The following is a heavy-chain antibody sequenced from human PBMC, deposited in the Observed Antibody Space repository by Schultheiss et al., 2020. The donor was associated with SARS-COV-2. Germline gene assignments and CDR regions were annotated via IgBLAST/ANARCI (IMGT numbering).Heavy chain of an antibody. J-gene: IGHJ4*02. D-gene: IGHD1-26*01. V-gene: IGHV3-21*01. CDR1: GFTFSSYS. CDR2: ISSSSYI. Sequence: GGSLRLSCAASGFTFSSYSMNWVRQAPGKGLEWVSSISSSSYIYYADSVKGRFTISRDNAKNSLYLQMNSLRAEDTAVYYCARDTNSGSPLGYWGQGTLVTVSS. CDR3: ARDTNSGSPLGY.